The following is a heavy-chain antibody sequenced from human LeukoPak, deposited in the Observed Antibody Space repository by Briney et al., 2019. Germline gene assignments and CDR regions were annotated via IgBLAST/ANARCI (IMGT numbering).Heavy chain of an antibody. CDR1: GGSISSYY. CDR2: IYYSGST. CDR3: ARAPVTPFWSGYYTSDYYYYMDV. Sequence: SETLFLTCTVSGGSISSYYWSWIRQPPGKGLEWIGYIYYSGSTNYNPSLKSRVTISVDTSKNQFSLKLSSVTAADTAVYYCARAPVTPFWSGYYTSDYYYYMDVWGKGTTVTVSS. D-gene: IGHD3-3*01. J-gene: IGHJ6*03. V-gene: IGHV4-59*01.